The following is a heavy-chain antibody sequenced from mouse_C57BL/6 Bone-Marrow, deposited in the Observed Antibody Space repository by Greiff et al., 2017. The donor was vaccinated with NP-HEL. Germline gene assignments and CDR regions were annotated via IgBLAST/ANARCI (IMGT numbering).Heavy chain of an antibody. CDR3: ASDYYGYFPFAY. J-gene: IGHJ3*01. V-gene: IGHV1-52*01. Sequence: QVQLQQPGAELVRPGSSVKLSCKASGYTFTSYWMHWVKQRPIQGLEWIGNIDPSDSETHYNQKFKDKATLTVDKSSSTAYMQLSSLTSEDSAVYYCASDYYGYFPFAYWGQGTLVTVSA. CDR1: GYTFTSYW. CDR2: IDPSDSET. D-gene: IGHD2-2*01.